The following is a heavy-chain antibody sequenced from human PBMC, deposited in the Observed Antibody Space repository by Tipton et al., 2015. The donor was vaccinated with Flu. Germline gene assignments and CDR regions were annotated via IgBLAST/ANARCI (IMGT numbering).Heavy chain of an antibody. D-gene: IGHD2-15*01. CDR3: AREGYKSRGHL. V-gene: IGHV4-39*02. CDR1: GDSISGSSHY. Sequence: TLSLTCTVSGDSISGSSHYWGWIRQPPGKGLEWIGSISYSGNTYYNSSLKSRVTISVDASKNKFSLKLTSVTAAGTAVYYCAREGYKSRGHLWGQGTLVTVSS. J-gene: IGHJ5*02. CDR2: ISYSGNT.